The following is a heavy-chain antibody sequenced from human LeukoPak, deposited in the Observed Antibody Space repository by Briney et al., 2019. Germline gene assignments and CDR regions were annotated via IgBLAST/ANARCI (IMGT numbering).Heavy chain of an antibody. Sequence: GGSLRLSCAASGFTFSSYAVSWVRQAPGKGLEWVSAVSGSGGSTYYADSVKGRFTISRDNSKNTLYLQMNSLRAEDTAVYYCAKTPRWYYYDSSGYYPLVYFDYWGQGTLVTVSS. CDR2: VSGSGGST. J-gene: IGHJ4*02. CDR3: AKTPRWYYYDSSGYYPLVYFDY. V-gene: IGHV3-23*01. CDR1: GFTFSSYA. D-gene: IGHD3-22*01.